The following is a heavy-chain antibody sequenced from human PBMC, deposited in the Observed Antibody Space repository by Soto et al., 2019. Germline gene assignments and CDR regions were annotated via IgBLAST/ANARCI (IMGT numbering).Heavy chain of an antibody. V-gene: IGHV1-2*04. J-gene: IGHJ5*01. D-gene: IGHD2-15*01. CDR1: GYTFTGYY. Sequence: ASVKVSCKASGYTFTGYYMHWVRQAPGQGLERMGWINPNSGGTNYAQKFQGWVTMTRDTSISTAYMELSSLRSEDTAVYYCARDLGGWPDSWGQGTLVTVSS. CDR3: ARDLGGWPDS. CDR2: INPNSGGT.